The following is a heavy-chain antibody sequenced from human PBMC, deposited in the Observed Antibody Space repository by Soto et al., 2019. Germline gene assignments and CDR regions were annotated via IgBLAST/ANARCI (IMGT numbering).Heavy chain of an antibody. CDR2: IYPGDSDT. V-gene: IGHV5-51*01. Sequence: EVQLVQSGAELKKPGESLKISCKGSGYSFTNYWIGWVRQMPGEGLEWMGLIYPGDSDTRYSPSFQGQVTISADKSINTAYLQWSSLKAADTAMYYCARRSTMARGVVPHAFDIWGQGTVVTVSS. CDR3: ARRSTMARGVVPHAFDI. J-gene: IGHJ3*02. D-gene: IGHD3-10*01. CDR1: GYSFTNYW.